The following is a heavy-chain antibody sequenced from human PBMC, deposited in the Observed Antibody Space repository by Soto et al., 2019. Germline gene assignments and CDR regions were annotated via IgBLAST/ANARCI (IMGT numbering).Heavy chain of an antibody. V-gene: IGHV4-34*01. D-gene: IGHD1-1*01. J-gene: IGHJ6*02. Sequence: PSETLSLTCAVYGGSFSGYYWSWIRQPPGKGLEWIGEINHSGSTNYNPSLKSRVTISVDTSKNQFSLKLSSVTAADTAVYYCERSGISRYYGMDVWGQGTTVTVSS. CDR3: ERSGISRYYGMDV. CDR2: INHSGST. CDR1: GGSFSGYY.